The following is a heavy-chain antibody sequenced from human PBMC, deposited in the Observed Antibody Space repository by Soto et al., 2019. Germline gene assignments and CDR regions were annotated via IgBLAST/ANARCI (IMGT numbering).Heavy chain of an antibody. D-gene: IGHD2-8*02. J-gene: IGHJ6*02. V-gene: IGHV4-34*01. Sequence: DPLSLPAAVYGGSFRGSYWSWIPRPPGKGLECIGEINHSGGTNYNPSLKSRVSISVDTSKNQCSLKLSSVTDADTAVYYSARAPCWWLHPSYYYYGMDVWGQGTTVTVS. CDR1: GGSFRGSY. CDR2: INHSGGT. CDR3: ARAPCWWLHPSYYYYGMDV.